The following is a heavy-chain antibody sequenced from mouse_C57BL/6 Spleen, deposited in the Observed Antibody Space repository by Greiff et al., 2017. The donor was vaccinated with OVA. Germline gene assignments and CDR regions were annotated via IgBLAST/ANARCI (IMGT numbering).Heavy chain of an antibody. Sequence: VKLVESGGGLVKPGGSLKLSCAASGFTFSDYGMHWVRQAPEKGLERVAYISSGSSTIYYADTVKGRFTISRDNAKNTLFLQMTSLRSGDTAMYYCARGDYYGSRGAWFAYWGQGTLVTVSA. CDR3: ARGDYYGSRGAWFAY. CDR2: ISSGSSTI. CDR1: GFTFSDYG. D-gene: IGHD1-1*01. J-gene: IGHJ3*01. V-gene: IGHV5-17*01.